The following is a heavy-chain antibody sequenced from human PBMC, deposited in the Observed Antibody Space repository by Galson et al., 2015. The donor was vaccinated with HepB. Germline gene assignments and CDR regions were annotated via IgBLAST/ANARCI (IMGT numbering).Heavy chain of an antibody. CDR2: IIPILGIA. D-gene: IGHD5-18*01. J-gene: IGHJ2*01. Sequence: SVKVSCKASGGTFSSYTISWVRQAPGQGLEWMGRIIPILGIANCAQKFQGRVTITADKSTGTAYMELSSLRSEDTAVYYCARATLYRGYSYGGDWYFDLWGRGTLVTVSS. V-gene: IGHV1-69*02. CDR1: GGTFSSYT. CDR3: ARATLYRGYSYGGDWYFDL.